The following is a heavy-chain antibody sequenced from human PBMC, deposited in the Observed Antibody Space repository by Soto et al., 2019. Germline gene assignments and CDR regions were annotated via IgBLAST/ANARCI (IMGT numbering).Heavy chain of an antibody. CDR2: INAGNGNT. CDR3: ARAEFAPGEYCSSTSCYLRSSWFDP. Sequence: ASVKVSCKASGYTFTSYAMHWVRQAPGQRLEWMGWINAGNGNTKYSQKFQGRVTITRDTSASTAYMELSSLRSEDTAVYYCARAEFAPGEYCSSTSCYLRSSWFDPWGQGTLVTVSS. D-gene: IGHD2-2*01. CDR1: GYTFTSYA. V-gene: IGHV1-3*01. J-gene: IGHJ5*02.